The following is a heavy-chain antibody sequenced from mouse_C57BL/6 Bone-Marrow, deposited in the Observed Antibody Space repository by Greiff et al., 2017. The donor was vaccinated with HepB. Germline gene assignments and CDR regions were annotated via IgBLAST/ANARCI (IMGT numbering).Heavy chain of an antibody. CDR2: IWRGGST. D-gene: IGHD4-1*01. J-gene: IGHJ3*01. CDR1: GFSLTSYG. Sequence: VMLVESGPGLVQPSQSLSITCTVSGFSLTSYGVHWVRQSPGKGLEWLGVIWRGGSTDYNAAFMSRLSITKDNSKSQVFFKMNSLQADDTAIYYCAKKGELGPWFAYWGQGTLVTVSA. V-gene: IGHV2-5*01. CDR3: AKKGELGPWFAY.